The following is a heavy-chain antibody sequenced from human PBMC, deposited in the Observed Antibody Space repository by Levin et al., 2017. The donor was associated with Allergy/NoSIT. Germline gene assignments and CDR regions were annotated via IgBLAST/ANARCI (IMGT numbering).Heavy chain of an antibody. CDR1: GFTVSNNY. D-gene: IGHD2-15*01. J-gene: IGHJ4*02. CDR3: ARNRHCIGGRCYAV. CDR2: IYSGGTT. V-gene: IGHV3-53*05. Sequence: GGSLRLSCAASGFTVSNNYMRWVRQAPGKGLEWVSLIYSGGTTYYADSVKGRFTISRDNSKNTVYLQMNSLRAEDTAVYYCARNRHCIGGRCYAVWGQGTLVTVSS.